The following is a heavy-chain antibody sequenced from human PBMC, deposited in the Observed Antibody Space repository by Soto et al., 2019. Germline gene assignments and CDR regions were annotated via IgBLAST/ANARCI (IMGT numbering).Heavy chain of an antibody. J-gene: IGHJ3*02. Sequence: EVQLVESGGGLVQPGRSLRLSCAASGFTFDDYAMHWVRQAPGKGLEWVSGISWNSGNIDYADSVKGRFTISRDNAKNSLYLQMNSLRAEDTALYYCAKDMVYSSPSQAFDTWGQGTMVTVSS. CDR3: AKDMVYSSPSQAFDT. CDR1: GFTFDDYA. CDR2: ISWNSGNI. V-gene: IGHV3-9*01. D-gene: IGHD6-6*01.